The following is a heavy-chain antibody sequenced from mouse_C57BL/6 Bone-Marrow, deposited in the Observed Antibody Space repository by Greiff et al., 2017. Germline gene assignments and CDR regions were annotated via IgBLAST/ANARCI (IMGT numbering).Heavy chain of an antibody. Sequence: VQLQQPGAELVKPGASVKLSCKASGYTFTSYWMHWVKQRPGQGLEWIGMIHPNSGSTNYNEKFKSKATLTVDKSSSTAYMQLSSLTSEDSAVYYCARIYYDYALDYWGQGTTLTVSS. D-gene: IGHD2-4*01. CDR1: GYTFTSYW. J-gene: IGHJ2*01. V-gene: IGHV1-64*01. CDR2: IHPNSGST. CDR3: ARIYYDYALDY.